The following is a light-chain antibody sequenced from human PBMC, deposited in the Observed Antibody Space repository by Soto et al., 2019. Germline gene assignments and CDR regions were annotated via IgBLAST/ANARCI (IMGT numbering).Light chain of an antibody. Sequence: IQLTQSPSSLPASVGDRVTITCRASQGITTYLAWYQQKPGKAPKLLIYAASALQSGVPSRFSRSGTGKDFTHTLTRLQAEDFSTQFFQKYYSGPRTVAPGTKVDIK. CDR2: AAS. CDR3: QKYYSGPRT. V-gene: IGKV1-9*01. CDR1: QGITTY. J-gene: IGKJ1*01.